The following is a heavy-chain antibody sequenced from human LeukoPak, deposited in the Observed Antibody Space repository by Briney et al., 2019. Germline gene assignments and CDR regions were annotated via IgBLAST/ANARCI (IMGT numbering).Heavy chain of an antibody. CDR3: ASFGAVAGPFDY. D-gene: IGHD6-19*01. CDR1: GGSISSSNW. J-gene: IGHJ4*02. Sequence: SETLSLTCAVSGGSISSSNWWSWVRQPPGKGLEWIGEIYHSGSTNYNPSLKSRVTISVDKSKNQFSLKLSSVTAADTAVYYCASFGAVAGPFDYWGQGTLVTVSS. CDR2: IYHSGST. V-gene: IGHV4-4*02.